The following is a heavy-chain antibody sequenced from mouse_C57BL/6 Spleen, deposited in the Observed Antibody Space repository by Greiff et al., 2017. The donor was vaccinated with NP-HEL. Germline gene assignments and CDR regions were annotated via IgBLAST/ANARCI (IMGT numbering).Heavy chain of an antibody. CDR1: GYAFTNYL. Sequence: VQLQQSGAELVRPGTSVKVSCKASGYAFTNYLIEWVKQRPGQGLEWIGVINPGSGGTNYNEKFKGKATLTADKSSSNAYMQLSSLTSEDSAVYFGARSGATVGPRDYWGQGTTLTVSS. J-gene: IGHJ2*01. D-gene: IGHD1-1*01. CDR2: INPGSGGT. CDR3: ARSGATVGPRDY. V-gene: IGHV1-54*01.